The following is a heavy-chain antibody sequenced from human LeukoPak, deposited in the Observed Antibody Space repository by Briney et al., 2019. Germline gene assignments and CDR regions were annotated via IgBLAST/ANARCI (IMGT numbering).Heavy chain of an antibody. V-gene: IGHV4-38-2*02. CDR3: ATLLYSSSYFDY. CDR2: IYHSGST. J-gene: IGHJ4*02. Sequence: SETLSLPCTVSGYSISSGYYWGWIRQPPGKGLEWIGSIYHSGSTYYNPSLKSRVTISVDTSKNQFSLKLSSVTAADTAVYYCATLLYSSSYFDYWGQGTLVTVSS. D-gene: IGHD6-13*01. CDR1: GYSISSGYY.